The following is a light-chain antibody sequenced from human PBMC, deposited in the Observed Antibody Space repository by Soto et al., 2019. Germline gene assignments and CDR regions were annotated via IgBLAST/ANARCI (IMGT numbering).Light chain of an antibody. V-gene: IGLV1-44*01. Sequence: QSVLTQPPSASGTPGQRVTISCSGSSSNIGSNTVNWYQQLPGTAPKLLIYSINQRPSGVPDRFSGSKSGTSASLAISGLQSEDEDDYFCAAWDDSLNGYVFGTGTKLTVL. CDR1: SSNIGSNT. CDR2: SIN. J-gene: IGLJ1*01. CDR3: AAWDDSLNGYV.